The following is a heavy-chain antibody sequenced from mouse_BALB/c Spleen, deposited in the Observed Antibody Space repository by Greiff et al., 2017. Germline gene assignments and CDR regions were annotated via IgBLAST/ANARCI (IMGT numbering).Heavy chain of an antibody. CDR2: ISSGGGST. J-gene: IGHJ4*01. V-gene: IGHV5-12-1*01. D-gene: IGHD3-1*01. CDR1: GFAFSSYD. Sequence: EVQGVESGGGLVKPGGSLKLSCAASGFAFSSYDMSWVRQTPEKRLEWVAYISSGGGSTYYPDTVKGRFTISRDNAENTLYLQMSSLKSEDTAMYYCARGAFYYAMDYWGQGTSVTVSS. CDR3: ARGAFYYAMDY.